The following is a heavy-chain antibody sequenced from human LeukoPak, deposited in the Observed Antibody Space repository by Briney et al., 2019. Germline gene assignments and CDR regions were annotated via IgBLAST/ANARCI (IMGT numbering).Heavy chain of an antibody. J-gene: IGHJ4*02. Sequence: SETLSLTCTVSGGSISSYYWSWIRQPPGKGLEWIGYIYYSGSTNYNPSLKSRVTISVDTSKNQFFLKLSSVTAADTAVYYCASISGAARIDYWGQGTLVTVSS. V-gene: IGHV4-59*01. CDR3: ASISGAARIDY. CDR2: IYYSGST. D-gene: IGHD4-17*01. CDR1: GGSISSYY.